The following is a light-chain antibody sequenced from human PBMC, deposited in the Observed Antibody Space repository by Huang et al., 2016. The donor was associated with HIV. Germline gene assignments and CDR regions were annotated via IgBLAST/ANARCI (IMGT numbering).Light chain of an antibody. CDR3: QHSNDWLA. CDR2: DAS. V-gene: IGKV3-11*01. Sequence: ILTQSPATLSLSPGETATLSCRASQSLSTYLGWYQQKPGQAPRLLLYDASTRATGVPGRFSGSGAATDFTLTISSLEAEDFAVYYCQHSNDWLAFGGGTKLEIK. CDR1: QSLSTY. J-gene: IGKJ4*01.